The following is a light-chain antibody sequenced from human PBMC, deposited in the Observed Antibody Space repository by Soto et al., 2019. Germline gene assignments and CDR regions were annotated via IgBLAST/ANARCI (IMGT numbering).Light chain of an antibody. V-gene: IGKV3-15*01. Sequence: EIVMTQSPAPLSVSPGERATLSCRASQSIGSTLAWYQQKPGQTPRLLIYDTSTRATGIPARFSGIGSGTEFTLIISSLQSEDFAVYYCQHYKTWPLSFGGGTKVEI. CDR1: QSIGST. CDR2: DTS. CDR3: QHYKTWPLS. J-gene: IGKJ4*01.